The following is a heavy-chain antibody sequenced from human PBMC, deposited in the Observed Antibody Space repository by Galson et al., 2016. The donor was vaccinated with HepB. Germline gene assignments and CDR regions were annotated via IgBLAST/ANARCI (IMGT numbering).Heavy chain of an antibody. CDR2: IKTKTEGETL. CDR3: TREARSTGRYYYGMDV. CDR1: GFTFSDAW. J-gene: IGHJ6*04. V-gene: IGHV3-15*01. Sequence: SLRLSCAASGFTFSDAWMTWARQAPGKGLEWVGRIKTKTEGETLDYIALVEGRFTISRDDSKNTLYLQMNSLTTEDTAVYYCTREARSTGRYYYGMDVWGKGTAVAVDS.